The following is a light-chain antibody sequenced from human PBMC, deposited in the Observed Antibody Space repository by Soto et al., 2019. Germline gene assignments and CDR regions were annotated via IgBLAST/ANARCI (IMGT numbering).Light chain of an antibody. CDR1: QGISNS. J-gene: IGKJ1*01. V-gene: IGKV1-27*01. CDR3: QKYDSAPEA. Sequence: DIQMTQSPSSLSVSVGDRVIITCRASQGISNSLAWYQQEPGKVPKLLIYDASTLQSGVSSRFSGSGSGTDFTLTISSLQPEDVATYYCQKYDSAPEAFGQGTKVEIK. CDR2: DAS.